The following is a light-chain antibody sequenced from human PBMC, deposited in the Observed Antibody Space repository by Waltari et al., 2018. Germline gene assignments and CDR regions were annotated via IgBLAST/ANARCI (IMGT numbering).Light chain of an antibody. Sequence: EIVMTHSPASLYVSPRDRVTLSCRASQSVVTSLAWDQQRPGRAPRLLVYRASTRASDIPARFSGSGSGTDFTLSISTLQSEDFAVYYCQQYDDWPRTFGQGTKVEIK. CDR2: RAS. CDR1: QSVVTS. CDR3: QQYDDWPRT. V-gene: IGKV3-15*01. J-gene: IGKJ1*01.